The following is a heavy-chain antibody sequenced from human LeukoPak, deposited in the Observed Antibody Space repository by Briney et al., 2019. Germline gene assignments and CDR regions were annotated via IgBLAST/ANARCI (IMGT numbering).Heavy chain of an antibody. CDR2: IKQDGSEK. V-gene: IGHV3-7*03. CDR1: GFTFSSYW. J-gene: IGHJ4*02. CDR3: AKDLHVRGSWPFDY. D-gene: IGHD1-26*01. Sequence: GGSLRLSCAASGFTFSSYWMNWVRQAPGKGLEWVANIKQDGSEKYYVDSVKGRFTISRDNSKNTLSLQMNSLRAEDTAVYYCAKDLHVRGSWPFDYWGQGTLVTVSS.